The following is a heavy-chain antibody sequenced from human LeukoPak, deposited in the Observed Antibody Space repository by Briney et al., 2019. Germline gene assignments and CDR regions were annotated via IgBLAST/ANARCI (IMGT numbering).Heavy chain of an antibody. V-gene: IGHV3-30*18. CDR3: AKGLSSGWYVVDY. CDR1: GFTFSSYG. J-gene: IGHJ4*02. Sequence: GGSLRLSCAASGFTFSSYGMHWVRQAPGKGLEWVAVISYDGSNKYYADSVKGRFTISRDNSKNTLYLQMNSLRAEDTAVYYCAKGLSSGWYVVDYWGQGTLVTVSS. D-gene: IGHD6-19*01. CDR2: ISYDGSNK.